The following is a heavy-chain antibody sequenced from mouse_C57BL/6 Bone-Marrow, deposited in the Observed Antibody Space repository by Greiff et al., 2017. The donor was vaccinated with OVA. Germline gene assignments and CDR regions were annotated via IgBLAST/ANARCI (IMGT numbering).Heavy chain of an antibody. Sequence: EVMLVESGGGLVKPGGSLKLSCAASGFTFSSYAMSWVRQTPEKRLEWVATISDGGSYTYYPDNVKGRFTISRDNAKNNLYLQMSHLKSEDTAMYYCASPYYIAMDYWGQGTSVTVSS. J-gene: IGHJ4*01. CDR3: ASPYYIAMDY. CDR2: ISDGGSYT. CDR1: GFTFSSYA. V-gene: IGHV5-4*03. D-gene: IGHD2-12*01.